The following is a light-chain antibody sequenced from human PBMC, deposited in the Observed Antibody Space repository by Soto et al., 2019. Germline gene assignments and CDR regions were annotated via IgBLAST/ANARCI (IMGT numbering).Light chain of an antibody. CDR2: GAS. Sequence: EIVLTQSPGTLSLSPGERATLSCRASQSGYSSYLAWYQQKPGQAPRLLIYGASSRATGIPDRFSGSGSGTDFTLTISRLEPEYFAVYYCQPYDRSPWTFGQGTKVEIK. J-gene: IGKJ1*01. CDR1: QSGYSSY. V-gene: IGKV3-20*01. CDR3: QPYDRSPWT.